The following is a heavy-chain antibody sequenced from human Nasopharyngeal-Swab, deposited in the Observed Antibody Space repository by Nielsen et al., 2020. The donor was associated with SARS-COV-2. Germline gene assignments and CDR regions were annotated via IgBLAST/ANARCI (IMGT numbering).Heavy chain of an antibody. CDR3: ARGGNRGVFNWFDP. V-gene: IGHV7-4-1*02. CDR2: INTNTGNP. Sequence: VRQAPGQGLEWMGWINTNTGNPTYAQGFTGRFVFSLDTSVSTAYLQISSLKAEDTAVCYCARGGNRGVFNWFDPWGQGTLVTVSS. D-gene: IGHD3-10*01. J-gene: IGHJ5*02.